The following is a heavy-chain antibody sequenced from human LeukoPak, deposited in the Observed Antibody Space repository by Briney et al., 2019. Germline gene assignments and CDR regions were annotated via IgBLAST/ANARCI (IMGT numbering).Heavy chain of an antibody. D-gene: IGHD6-19*01. J-gene: IGHJ4*02. CDR2: INQDGTEM. CDR3: ARGGYSSGWAH. V-gene: IGHV3-7*01. Sequence: GGSLRLSCKASGFNFRNYWMSWVRQAPGKGLEWVANINQDGTEMYYVESVKARFTISRDNTKNSLYLQMNSLRADDTAVYYCARGGYSSGWAHWGQGALVTVSS. CDR1: GFNFRNYW.